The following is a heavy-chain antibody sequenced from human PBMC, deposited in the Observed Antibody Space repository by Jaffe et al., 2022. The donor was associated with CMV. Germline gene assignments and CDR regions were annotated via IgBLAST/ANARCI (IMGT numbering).Heavy chain of an antibody. CDR2: VYYSGST. V-gene: IGHV4-59*01. D-gene: IGHD2-2*01. J-gene: IGHJ6*02. Sequence: QVQLQESGPGLVKSSETLSLTCTVSGGSITSYYWSWIRQSPGKGLEWIGYVYYSGSTNYNPSLKSRVTISRDTSKNQFSLQLSSVTAADTAVYYCARLLVPVANRGYSHYGLDVWGQGATVTVSS. CDR3: ARLLVPVANRGYSHYGLDV. CDR1: GGSITSYY.